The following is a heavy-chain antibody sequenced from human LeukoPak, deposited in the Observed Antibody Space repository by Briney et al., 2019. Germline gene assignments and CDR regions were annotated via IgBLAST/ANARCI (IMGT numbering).Heavy chain of an antibody. V-gene: IGHV1-2*02. D-gene: IGHD5-18*01. J-gene: IGHJ3*02. CDR3: ARQWIQLGDAFGI. CDR1: GYTFTSYY. Sequence: ASVKVPCKASGYTFTSYYMHWVRQAPGQGLEWMGWINPDSGGTNYAQKFQGRVTMTRDTSISTAYMELSRLRSDDTAVYYCARQWIQLGDAFGIWGQGTMVTVSS. CDR2: INPDSGGT.